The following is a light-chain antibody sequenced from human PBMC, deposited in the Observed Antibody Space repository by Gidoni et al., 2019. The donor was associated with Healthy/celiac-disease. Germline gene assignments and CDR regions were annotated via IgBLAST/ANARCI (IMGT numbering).Light chain of an antibody. V-gene: IGKV1-33*01. Sequence: DIQMTQSPSSLSASVGDRVTITCQASHDISNYLNWYQQKPGKAPKLLIYDASNLETGVPSRFSGSGSGTDFTFTISSLQPEDIATYYCQQYDNLPFTFXPXTKVDIK. CDR1: HDISNY. J-gene: IGKJ3*01. CDR2: DAS. CDR3: QQYDNLPFT.